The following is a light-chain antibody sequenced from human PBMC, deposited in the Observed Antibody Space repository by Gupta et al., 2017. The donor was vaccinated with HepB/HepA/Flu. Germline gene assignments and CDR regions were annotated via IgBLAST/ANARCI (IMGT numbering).Light chain of an antibody. J-gene: IGLJ2*01. V-gene: IGLV2-14*03. CDR3: ASYTTTDNTVV. Sequence: QSALTQPASVSGSPGQSITISCTGAGTDVVSWYQEHPGKAPKLIIYDVSARLSGVSNRFSGAKSGTTASLTISGLQAEDEADYYCASYTTTDNTVVFGTGNKLTVL. CDR1: GTDV. CDR2: DVS.